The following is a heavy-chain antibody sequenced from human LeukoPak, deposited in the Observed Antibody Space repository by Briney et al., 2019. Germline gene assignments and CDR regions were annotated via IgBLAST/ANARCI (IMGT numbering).Heavy chain of an antibody. CDR2: IIPIFGTA. V-gene: IGHV1-69*05. CDR1: GGTFSSYA. CDR3: AKDIVVVPAAIFGGMDV. D-gene: IGHD2-2*02. J-gene: IGHJ6*02. Sequence: ASVKVSCKASGGTFSSYAISWVRQAPGQGLEWMGGIIPIFGTANYAQKFQGRVTITRDTSASTAYMELSSLRSEDTAVYYCAKDIVVVPAAIFGGMDVWGQGTTVTVSS.